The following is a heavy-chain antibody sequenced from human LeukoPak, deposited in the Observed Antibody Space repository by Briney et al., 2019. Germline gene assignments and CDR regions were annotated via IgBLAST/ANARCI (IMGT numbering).Heavy chain of an antibody. CDR2: FVPEGGET. CDR3: ATDAFGVSGSYLYYYGMDV. Sequence: GASVKISCKSSGFTLTELSMPWVRQAPGKGLEWVGGFVPEGGETIYAQKFQGRVTMTEDTSTDTAYMELSSLRSEDTAVYYCATDAFGVSGSYLYYYGMDVWGQGTTVTVSS. CDR1: GFTLTELS. J-gene: IGHJ6*02. D-gene: IGHD1-26*01. V-gene: IGHV1-24*01.